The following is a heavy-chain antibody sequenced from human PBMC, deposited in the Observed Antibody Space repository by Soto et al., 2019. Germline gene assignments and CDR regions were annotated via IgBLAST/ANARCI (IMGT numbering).Heavy chain of an antibody. CDR1: GFTFSGSS. CDR3: TKRIGAYAMDV. J-gene: IGHJ6*02. V-gene: IGHV3-73*01. CDR2: IRGKTDTYAT. D-gene: IGHD6-13*01. Sequence: XVSLRLSCAASGFTFSGSSMHWVRQASGKGLEWVGRIRGKTDTYATAYAAPVRGRFTISRDDSKNTAYLQMNSLKTEDTAVYFCTKRIGAYAMDVWGQGTTVTVSS.